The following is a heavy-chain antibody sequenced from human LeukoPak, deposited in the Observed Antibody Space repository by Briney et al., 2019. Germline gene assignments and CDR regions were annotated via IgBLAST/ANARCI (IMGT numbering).Heavy chain of an antibody. D-gene: IGHD6-6*01. CDR1: GGSINNGGYY. V-gene: IGHV4-30-4*01. CDR3: ARRVSPYEYSTPGGWFDP. J-gene: IGHJ5*02. CDR2: IYYSGSS. Sequence: IPSETLSLTCTVSGGSINNGGYYWSWIRQHPGKGLEWIGYIYYSGSSYYNPSLKSRVTISVDTSKNQFSLKLSSVTAADTAVYYCARRVSPYEYSTPGGWFDPWGQGTLVTVSS.